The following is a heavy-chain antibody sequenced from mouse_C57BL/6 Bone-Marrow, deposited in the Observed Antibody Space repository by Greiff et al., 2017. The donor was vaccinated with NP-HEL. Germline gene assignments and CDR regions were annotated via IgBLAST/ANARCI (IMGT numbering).Heavy chain of an antibody. J-gene: IGHJ4*01. CDR1: GFTFSDYG. V-gene: IGHV5-15*01. D-gene: IGHD2-3*01. Sequence: DVMLVESGGGLVQPGGSLKLSCAASGFTFSDYGMAWVRQAPRKGPEWVAFISNLAYSIYYADTVTGRFTISRENAKNTLYLEMSSLRSEDTAMYYCARLRWLLDYAMDYWGQGTSVTVSS. CDR2: ISNLAYSI. CDR3: ARLRWLLDYAMDY.